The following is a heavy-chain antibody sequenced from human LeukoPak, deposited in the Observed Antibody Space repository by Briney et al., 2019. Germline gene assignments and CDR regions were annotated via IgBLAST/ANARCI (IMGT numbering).Heavy chain of an antibody. D-gene: IGHD1-1*01. V-gene: IGHV3-21*01. CDR3: ARTKAIEWYNWNDAGAFDI. CDR1: GFTFSSYS. CDR2: ISSSSSYI. Sequence: GGSLRLSCAASGFTFSSYSMNWVRQAPGKGLEWVSSISSSSSYIYYADSVKGRFTISRDNAKNSLYLQMNGLRAEDTAVYYCARTKAIEWYNWNDAGAFDIWGQGTMVTVSS. J-gene: IGHJ3*02.